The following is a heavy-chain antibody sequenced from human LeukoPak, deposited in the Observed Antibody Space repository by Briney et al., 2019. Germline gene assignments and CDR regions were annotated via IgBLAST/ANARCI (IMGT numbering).Heavy chain of an antibody. J-gene: IGHJ4*02. Sequence: GGSLRLSCAASGFTFSSYAMSWVRQAPGKGLEWVSAISGSGGSTYYADSVKGRFTISRDNSKNTLYLQMNSLRAEDTAVYYCAREKGRELFEHHIQRMRYFDYWGQGTLVTVSS. CDR2: ISGSGGST. CDR3: AREKGRELFEHHIQRMRYFDY. V-gene: IGHV3-23*01. CDR1: GFTFSSYA. D-gene: IGHD1-26*01.